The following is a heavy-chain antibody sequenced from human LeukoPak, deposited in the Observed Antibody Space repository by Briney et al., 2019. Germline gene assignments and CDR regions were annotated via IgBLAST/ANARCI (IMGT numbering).Heavy chain of an antibody. Sequence: GGSLRLSCAASGFTFSSYAMHWVRQAPGKGLEGGAVISYDGSNKYYADSVKGRFTISRDNSKNTLYLQMNSLRAEDTAVYYCARDGVWGARGYFDYWGQGTLVTVSS. CDR1: GFTFSSYA. CDR2: ISYDGSNK. V-gene: IGHV3-30-3*01. D-gene: IGHD3-16*01. J-gene: IGHJ4*02. CDR3: ARDGVWGARGYFDY.